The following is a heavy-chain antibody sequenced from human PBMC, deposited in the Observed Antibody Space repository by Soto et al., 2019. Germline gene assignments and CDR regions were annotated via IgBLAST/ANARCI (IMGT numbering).Heavy chain of an antibody. J-gene: IGHJ3*01. CDR1: GFTFSRHT. V-gene: IGHV3-30-3*01. CDR2: ISDDGSNT. Sequence: QVQLVESGGGVVQPGRSLRLSCAASGFTFSRHTMHWVRQAPGKGLEWVAAISDDGSNTYYADSVKGRFTISRDNSKNVLYVQMKSLNSEYTSVHLCARAMYYAFGSTFDASADDVNVWG. D-gene: IGHD3-3*01. CDR3: ARAMYYAFGSTFDASADDVNV.